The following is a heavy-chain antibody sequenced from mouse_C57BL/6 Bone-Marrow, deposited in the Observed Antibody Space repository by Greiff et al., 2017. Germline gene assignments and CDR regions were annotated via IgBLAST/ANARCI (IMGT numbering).Heavy chain of an antibody. V-gene: IGHV5-4*01. CDR1: GFTFSSYA. J-gene: IGHJ2*01. D-gene: IGHD2-4*01. CDR2: ISDGGSYT. CDR3: ARGYYDDY. Sequence: VQVVESGGGLVKPGGSLKLSCAASGFTFSSYAMSWVRQTPEKRLEWVATISDGGSYTYYPDNVKGRFTISRDNAKNNLYLQMSHLKSEDTAMYYCARGYYDDYWGQGTTLTVSS.